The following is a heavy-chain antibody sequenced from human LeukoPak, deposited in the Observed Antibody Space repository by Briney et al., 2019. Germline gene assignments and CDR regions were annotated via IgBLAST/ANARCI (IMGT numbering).Heavy chain of an antibody. CDR1: GGSISSYY. D-gene: IGHD5-18*01. J-gene: IGHJ4*02. Sequence: PSETLSLTCTVSGGSISSYYWSWIRQPAGKGLEWIGRIYYSGSTNYNPSLKSRVTISVDTSKNQFSLKLSSVTAADTAVYYCARVPLRYSYGRGETYYFDYWGQGTLVTVSS. V-gene: IGHV4-4*07. CDR3: ARVPLRYSYGRGETYYFDY. CDR2: IYYSGST.